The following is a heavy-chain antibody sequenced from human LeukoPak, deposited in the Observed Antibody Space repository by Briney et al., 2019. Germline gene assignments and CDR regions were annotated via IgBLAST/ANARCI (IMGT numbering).Heavy chain of an antibody. CDR2: IYYTGRT. CDR3: AREGSGRYYYGLDV. V-gene: IGHV4-61*08. Sequence: PSETLSLTCTVSGGSISSAGYYWNWIRQHPTEGLEWIGHIYYTGRTTYNPSLKSRVTISVDTSKNQFSLKLSSVTAADTAVYYCAREGSGRYYYGLDVWGQGTTVTVSS. CDR1: GGSISSAGYY. J-gene: IGHJ6*02. D-gene: IGHD2-15*01.